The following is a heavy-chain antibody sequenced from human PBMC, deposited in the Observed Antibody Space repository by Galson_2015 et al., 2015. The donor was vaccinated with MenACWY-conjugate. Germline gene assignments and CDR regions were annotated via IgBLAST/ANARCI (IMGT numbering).Heavy chain of an antibody. CDR1: EFAFINAW. D-gene: IGHD2-2*02. V-gene: IGHV3-15*01. CDR2: IKSKNDGGTA. Sequence: SLRLSCAASEFAFINAWMTWVRQAPGKGLEWVGRIKSKNDGGTADYAAPVKGRFTISRDDSKDTLYLQMNSLRAEDTAVYYCARVLRYCTSSSCYKDYYYYYMDVWGTGTTVTVSS. J-gene: IGHJ6*03. CDR3: ARVLRYCTSSSCYKDYYYYYMDV.